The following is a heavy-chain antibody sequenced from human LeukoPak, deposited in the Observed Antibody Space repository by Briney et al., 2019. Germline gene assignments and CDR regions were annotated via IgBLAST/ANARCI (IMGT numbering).Heavy chain of an antibody. CDR3: ARDTGLLPLYYFDY. CDR2: INPNSGGT. Sequence: ASVKVSCKASGYTFTGYYMHWVRQAPGQGLEWMGRINPNSGGTNYAQKFQGRVTMTRDTSISTAYMELSRLRSDDTAVYYCARDTGLLPLYYFDYWGQGTLVTVSS. J-gene: IGHJ4*02. V-gene: IGHV1-2*06. D-gene: IGHD1-26*01. CDR1: GYTFTGYY.